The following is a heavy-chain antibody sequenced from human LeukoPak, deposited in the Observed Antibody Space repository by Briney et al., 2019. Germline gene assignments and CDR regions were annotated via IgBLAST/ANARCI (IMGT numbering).Heavy chain of an antibody. CDR2: ISSSSSYI. CDR3: ARIPYSSSLTDAFDI. J-gene: IGHJ3*02. CDR1: GFTFSSYS. Sequence: GGSLRPSCAASGFTFSSYSMNWVRQAPGKGLGWVSSISSSSSYIYYADSMKGRFTISRDNAKNSLFLQMNSLRGEDTAVYYCARIPYSSSLTDAFDIWGQGTMVTV. D-gene: IGHD6-6*01. V-gene: IGHV3-21*01.